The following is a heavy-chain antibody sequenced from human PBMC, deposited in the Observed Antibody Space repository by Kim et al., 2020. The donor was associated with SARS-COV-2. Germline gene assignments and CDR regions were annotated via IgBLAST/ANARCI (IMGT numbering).Heavy chain of an antibody. CDR3: ARGSRGELLA. Sequence: SETLSLTCAVSGGSISSGGYSWSWIRQPPGKGLEWIGYIYHSGSTYYNPSLKSRVTISVDRSKNQFSLKLSSVTAADTAVYYCARGSRGELLAWGQGTLVTVSS. J-gene: IGHJ5*02. CDR1: GGSISSGGYS. CDR2: IYHSGST. D-gene: IGHD2-21*01. V-gene: IGHV4-30-2*01.